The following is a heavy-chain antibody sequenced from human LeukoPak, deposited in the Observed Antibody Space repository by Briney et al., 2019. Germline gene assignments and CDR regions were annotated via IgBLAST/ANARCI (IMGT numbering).Heavy chain of an antibody. J-gene: IGHJ6*02. CDR3: AREYFYGMDV. CDR2: SRTKGDGYRT. Sequence: GGSLRLSCAASRFTFSDYYMDWVRQAPGKGLEWVGLSRTKGDGYRTEYAASVKGRFSISRDESKNSVYLQMNSLKAEDTAVYFCAREYFYGMDVWGQGTTVTVSS. V-gene: IGHV3-72*01. CDR1: RFTFSDYY.